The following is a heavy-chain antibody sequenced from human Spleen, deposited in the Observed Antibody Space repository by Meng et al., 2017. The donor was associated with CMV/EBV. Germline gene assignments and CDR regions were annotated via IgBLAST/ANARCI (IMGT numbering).Heavy chain of an antibody. CDR2: IRYDGTNK. J-gene: IGHJ4*02. V-gene: IGHV3-30*02. CDR3: VKEHIPKYYFDY. CDR1: GFTFSSYG. D-gene: IGHD2-21*01. Sequence: GESLKISCAASGFTFSSYGMHWVRQAPGKGLEWVAFIRYDGTNKYYADSVKGRFTISRDNSKNTLYLQMNSLRAEDTAVYYCVKEHIPKYYFDYWGQGTLVTVSS.